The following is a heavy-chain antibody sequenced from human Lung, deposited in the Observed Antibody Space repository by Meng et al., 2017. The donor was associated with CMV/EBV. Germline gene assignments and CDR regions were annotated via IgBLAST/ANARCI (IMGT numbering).Heavy chain of an antibody. D-gene: IGHD2-2*01. CDR1: GGSISSYY. V-gene: IGHV4-59*01. Sequence: GSLRLSCTVSGGSISSYYWSWIRQPPGKGLEWIGYIYYSGSTNYNPSLKSRVTISVDTSKNQFSLKLSSVTAADTAVYYCARDLGYCSSTSCYYYYGMDVWXQGTTVXVSS. CDR2: IYYSGST. CDR3: ARDLGYCSSTSCYYYYGMDV. J-gene: IGHJ6*02.